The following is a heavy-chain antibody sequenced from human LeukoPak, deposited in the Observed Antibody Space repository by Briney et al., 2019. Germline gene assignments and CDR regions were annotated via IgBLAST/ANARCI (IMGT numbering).Heavy chain of an antibody. CDR3: ARVMSSSSRRFDP. J-gene: IGHJ5*02. CDR2: IYYSGST. Sequence: PSETLSLTCTVSGVSINSHYLNWIRQPPGKGLEWIGSIYYSGSTYYNPSLKSRVTVSADTSKNQFSLKLSSVTAADTAVYYCARVMSSSSRRFDPWGQGTLVTVSS. CDR1: GVSINSHY. V-gene: IGHV4-39*07. D-gene: IGHD6-6*01.